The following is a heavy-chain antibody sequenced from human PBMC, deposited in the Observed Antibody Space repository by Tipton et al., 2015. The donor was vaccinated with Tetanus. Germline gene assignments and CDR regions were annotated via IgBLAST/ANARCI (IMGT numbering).Heavy chain of an antibody. V-gene: IGHV1-2*02. Sequence: QVQLVQSGAEVKKPGASVKVSCTASGYTFTGNYIHWVRQAPGQRLEWMAWINPNSGGATDVARNFQGRVTLTRDASVRTAYMELSGLSPDDTAVYFCARAYANSAFDFWGQGTRVTVSS. CDR2: INPNSGGAT. D-gene: IGHD2-2*01. CDR1: GYTFTGNY. CDR3: ARAYANSAFDF. J-gene: IGHJ4*02.